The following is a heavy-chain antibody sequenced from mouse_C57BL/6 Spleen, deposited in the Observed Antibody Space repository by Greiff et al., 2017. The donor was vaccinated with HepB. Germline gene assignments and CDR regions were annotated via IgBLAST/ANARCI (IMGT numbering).Heavy chain of an antibody. CDR1: GYAFSSSW. CDR2: IYPGDGDT. CDR3: ARDRFDYSNYENY. J-gene: IGHJ2*01. Sequence: QVQLQQSGPELVKPGASVKISCKASGYAFSSSWMNWVKQRPGKGLEWIGRIYPGDGDTNYNGKFKGKATLTADKSSSTAYMQLSSLTSEDSAVYFCARDRFDYSNYENYWGQGTTLTVSS. V-gene: IGHV1-82*01. D-gene: IGHD2-5*01.